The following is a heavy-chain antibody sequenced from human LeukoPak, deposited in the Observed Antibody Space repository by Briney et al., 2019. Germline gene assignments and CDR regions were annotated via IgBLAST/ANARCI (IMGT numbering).Heavy chain of an antibody. Sequence: PGGSLRLSCAPSGFTFSTYSMSWVRQAPGKGLEWVSYISSSSSTIHYADSVKGRFTISRDNAKNSLHLQMNSLSDEDTAVYFCARVGSSGDFDYWGQGTLVTVSS. D-gene: IGHD3-10*01. J-gene: IGHJ4*02. CDR1: GFTFSTYS. V-gene: IGHV3-48*02. CDR3: ARVGSSGDFDY. CDR2: ISSSSSTI.